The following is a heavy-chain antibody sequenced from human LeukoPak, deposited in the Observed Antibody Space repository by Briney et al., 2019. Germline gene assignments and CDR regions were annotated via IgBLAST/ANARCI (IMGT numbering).Heavy chain of an antibody. D-gene: IGHD3-3*01. CDR2: INHSGST. V-gene: IGHV4-34*01. Sequence: SETLSLTCAVYGGSFSGYYWSWIRQPPGKGLEWIGEINHSGSTNYNPSLKSRVTISVDTSKNQFSLKLSSVTAADTAVYYCARGGGYDFWSGYGYYGMDVWGQGTMVTVSS. J-gene: IGHJ6*02. CDR3: ARGGGYDFWSGYGYYGMDV. CDR1: GGSFSGYY.